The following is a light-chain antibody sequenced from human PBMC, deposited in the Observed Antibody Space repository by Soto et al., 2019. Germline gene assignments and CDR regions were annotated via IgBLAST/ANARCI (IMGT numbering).Light chain of an antibody. V-gene: IGKV1-39*01. CDR3: QQSYSTPPWT. CDR2: AAS. J-gene: IGKJ1*01. Sequence: DIQMTQSPSSLSASVGDRVTITCRASQSISSYLNWYQQKPGKAPKFLIYAASSLQSGVPSGFSGSGSGTDFTLTISSLQPEDFATYYCQQSYSTPPWTFGQGTKVEIK. CDR1: QSISSY.